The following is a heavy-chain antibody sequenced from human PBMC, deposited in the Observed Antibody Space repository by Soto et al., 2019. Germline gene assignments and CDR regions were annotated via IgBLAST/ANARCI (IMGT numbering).Heavy chain of an antibody. CDR2: ISYDGSNK. CDR3: ARVQVADEPGDY. Sequence: GGSLRLSCAASGFTFSSYAMHWVRQASGKGLEWVAVISYDGSNKYYADSVKGRFTISRDNSKNTLYLQMNSLRAEDTAVYYCARVQVADEPGDYWGQGTLVTVSS. D-gene: IGHD6-19*01. V-gene: IGHV3-30-3*01. J-gene: IGHJ4*02. CDR1: GFTFSSYA.